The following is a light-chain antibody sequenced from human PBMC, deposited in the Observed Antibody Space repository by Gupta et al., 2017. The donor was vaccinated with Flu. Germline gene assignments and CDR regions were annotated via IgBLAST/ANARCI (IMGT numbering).Light chain of an antibody. CDR3: QQSSLSPWT. Sequence: DIQVTQSPSSLSASVGDRVTITCRASQSIGNYLNWYQQMPERAPKLLIYAAFTLQSAVPSRFSGSGSGTDFTLTISSLQPEDFGTYWCQQSSLSPWTFGQGTTVEIK. J-gene: IGKJ1*01. CDR2: AAF. V-gene: IGKV1-39*01. CDR1: QSIGNY.